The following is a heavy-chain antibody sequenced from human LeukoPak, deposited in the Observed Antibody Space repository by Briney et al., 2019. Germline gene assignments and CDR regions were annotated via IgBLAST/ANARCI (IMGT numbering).Heavy chain of an antibody. V-gene: IGHV3-23*01. CDR1: GLTFSSYA. J-gene: IGHJ4*02. CDR2: ISGSGGNT. Sequence: EGSLRLSCAASGLTFSSYAMSWVRQAPGKGLEWVSAISGSGGNTYYADSVKGRFTISRDNSKNSLYLQMNSLRAADTSVYYCAKVGGAYYFDYWGRGTLVTVSS. D-gene: IGHD1-26*01. CDR3: AKVGGAYYFDY.